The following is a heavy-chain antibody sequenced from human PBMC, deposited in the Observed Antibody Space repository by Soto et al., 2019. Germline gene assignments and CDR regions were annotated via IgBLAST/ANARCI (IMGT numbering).Heavy chain of an antibody. D-gene: IGHD3-22*01. CDR3: ARGGPYDSSGYYDY. V-gene: IGHV3-13*01. Sequence: GGSLRLSCAASGFTFSSYDMHWVRQATGKGLEWVSAIGTAGDTYYPGSVKGRLTISRENAKNSLYLQMNSLRAGDTAVYYCARGGPYDSSGYYDYWGQGTLVTVSS. CDR1: GFTFSSYD. J-gene: IGHJ4*02. CDR2: IGTAGDT.